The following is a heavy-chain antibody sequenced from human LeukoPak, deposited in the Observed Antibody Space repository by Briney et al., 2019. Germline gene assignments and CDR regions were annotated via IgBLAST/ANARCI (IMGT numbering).Heavy chain of an antibody. J-gene: IGHJ4*02. V-gene: IGHV1-69*02. CDR2: IIPILGIA. CDR1: GGTFSSYT. D-gene: IGHD3-22*01. Sequence: ASVKVSCKASGGTFSSYTISWVRQAPGQGLEWMGRIIPILGIANYAQKFQGRVTITADKSTSTAYMELSSLRSEDTAVYYCARGDYYDSSGYLPSDYWGQGTLVTVSS. CDR3: ARGDYYDSSGYLPSDY.